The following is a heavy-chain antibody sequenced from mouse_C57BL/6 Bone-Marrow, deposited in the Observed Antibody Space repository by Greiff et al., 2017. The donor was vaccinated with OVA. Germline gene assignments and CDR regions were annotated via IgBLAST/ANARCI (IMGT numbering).Heavy chain of an antibody. J-gene: IGHJ1*03. Sequence: VQLKQSGPVLVKPGASVKMSCKASGYTFTDYYMNWVKQSHGKSLEWIGVINPYNGGTSYNQKFKGKATLTVDKSSSTAYMELNSLTSEDSAVYYCARRHYYGSHWYFDVWGTGTTVTVSS. CDR1: GYTFTDYY. D-gene: IGHD1-1*01. CDR3: ARRHYYGSHWYFDV. V-gene: IGHV1-19*01. CDR2: INPYNGGT.